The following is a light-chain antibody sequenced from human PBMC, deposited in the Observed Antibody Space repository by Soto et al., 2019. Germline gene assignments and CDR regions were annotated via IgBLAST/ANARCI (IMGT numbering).Light chain of an antibody. CDR2: DAS. CDR3: QHHGSPPPHT. V-gene: IGKV3-20*01. CDR1: QSVSGNY. J-gene: IGKJ2*01. Sequence: EIVLTQSPGTLSLSPGERATLSCRASQSVSGNYLAWYQQKPGQAPRLLIYDASSRATGIPDRFTGSGSGTDFTLTISSLEPEDYAVYYCQHHGSPPPHTFGLGTKVEIK.